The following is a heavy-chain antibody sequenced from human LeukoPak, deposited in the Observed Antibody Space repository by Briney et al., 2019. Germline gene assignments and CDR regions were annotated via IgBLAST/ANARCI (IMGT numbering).Heavy chain of an antibody. V-gene: IGHV3-23*01. Sequence: GGSLRLSCAASGFSFSSLAMSWVRQAPGKGLEWVSAITGSGSNTYYADSAKGRFTISRDNSKNTLYLQMNSMRADDTAVYYCARRTALEQYFDYWGQGTLVTVSS. CDR3: ARRTALEQYFDY. CDR1: GFSFSSLA. CDR2: ITGSGSNT. D-gene: IGHD1/OR15-1a*01. J-gene: IGHJ4*02.